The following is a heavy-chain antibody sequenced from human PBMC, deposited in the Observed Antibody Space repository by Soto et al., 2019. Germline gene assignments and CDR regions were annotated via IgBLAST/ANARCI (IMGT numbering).Heavy chain of an antibody. D-gene: IGHD1-1*01. V-gene: IGHV3-23*01. CDR3: AKGNRHHNEQRSLDGASLNSFDY. Sequence: GGSLRLSCAASGFTFSSYAMSWVRQAPGKGLEWVSAISGSGGSTYYADSVKGRFTISRDNSKNTLYLQMNSLRAEDTAVYYCAKGNRHHNEQRSLDGASLNSFDYWGQGTLVTVSS. CDR2: ISGSGGST. J-gene: IGHJ4*02. CDR1: GFTFSSYA.